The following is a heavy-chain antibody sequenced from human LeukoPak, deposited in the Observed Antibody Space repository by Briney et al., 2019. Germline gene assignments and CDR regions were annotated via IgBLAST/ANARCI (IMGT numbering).Heavy chain of an antibody. CDR3: ARVALRYFDWLPKYYFDY. V-gene: IGHV4-38-2*02. CDR1: GYSISSGYY. Sequence: SETLSLTCTVSGYSISSGYYWGWIRQPPGKGLEWIGSIYHSGSTYYNPSLKSRVTISVDTSKNQFSLKLSSVTAADTAVYYCARVALRYFDWLPKYYFDYWGQGTLVTVSS. D-gene: IGHD3-9*01. J-gene: IGHJ4*02. CDR2: IYHSGST.